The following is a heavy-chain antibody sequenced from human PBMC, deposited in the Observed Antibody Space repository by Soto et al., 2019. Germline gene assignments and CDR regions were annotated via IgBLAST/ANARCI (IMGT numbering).Heavy chain of an antibody. J-gene: IGHJ6*02. CDR1: GFTFSSDA. CDR2: ISGSGGST. Sequence: GGSLRLSCAAPGFTFSSDAMSWVRQAPGKGLEWVSAISGSGGSTYYADSVKGRFTISRDNSKNTLYLQMNSLRAEDTAVYYCAKDRGRFGELDYYYGMDVWGQGTTGTVSS. D-gene: IGHD3-10*01. V-gene: IGHV3-23*01. CDR3: AKDRGRFGELDYYYGMDV.